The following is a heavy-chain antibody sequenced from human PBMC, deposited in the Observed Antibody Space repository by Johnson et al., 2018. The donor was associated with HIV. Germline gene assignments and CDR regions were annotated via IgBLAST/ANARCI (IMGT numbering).Heavy chain of an antibody. V-gene: IGHV3-30*04. CDR2: ISYDGRDA. J-gene: IGHJ3*02. D-gene: IGHD2-8*02. CDR1: GFAFSSYA. CDR3: ARGGYCTGGVCLGDAFDI. Sequence: QVQLVESGGGVVQPGTSLRLSCTASGFAFSSYALHWVRQAPGKGLEWVAVISYDGRDAYYADSVKGRFTSSRDNSKNTLYLQMNSLRAEDTAVYYCARGGYCTGGVCLGDAFDIWGQGTMVTVSS.